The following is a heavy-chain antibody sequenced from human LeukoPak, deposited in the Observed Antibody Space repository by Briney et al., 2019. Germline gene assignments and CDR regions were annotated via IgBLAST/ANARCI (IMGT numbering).Heavy chain of an antibody. CDR2: INPKSGGT. J-gene: IGHJ5*02. CDR1: GYTFSDFY. D-gene: IGHD3-10*01. CDR3: ARRHSGVPAP. Sequence: EASVKVSCKASGYTFSDFYIHWVRQAPGQGLEWRGWINPKSGGTNYAQKFQGRVTMTTDTSISTGYMELSRLRSDDTAIYYCARRHSGVPAPWGQGTQVTVSS. V-gene: IGHV1-2*02.